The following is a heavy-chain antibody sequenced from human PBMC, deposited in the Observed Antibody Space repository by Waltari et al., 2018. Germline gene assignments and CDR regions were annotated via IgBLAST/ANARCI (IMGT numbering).Heavy chain of an antibody. D-gene: IGHD3-3*02. Sequence: QVQLQESGPGLVKPSQTLSLTCSVSGVSITSGSPYWSWIRTPAGKGLEWIGHLHNSWGTKDNPALKRRVNISVETSKNQFSLRLSPVTAADTAGYYRGTVGSSIQAFDYFDNWGQGTLVTVSS. CDR1: GVSITSGSPY. J-gene: IGHJ4*02. CDR3: GTVGSSIQAFDYFDN. CDR2: LHNSWGT. V-gene: IGHV4-61*02.